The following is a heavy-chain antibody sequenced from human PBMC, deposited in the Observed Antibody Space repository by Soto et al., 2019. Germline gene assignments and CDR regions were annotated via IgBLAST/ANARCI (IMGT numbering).Heavy chain of an antibody. CDR3: ERGVYYDSSGYYAY. Sequence: ASVKVSCKSSGYTFTSYGISWVRQAPGQGLEWMGWISAYNGNTNYAQKLQGRVTMTTDTSTSTAYMELRSLRSDDTAVYYCERGVYYDSSGYYAYWGQGTLVTVSS. CDR1: GYTFTSYG. CDR2: ISAYNGNT. D-gene: IGHD3-22*01. J-gene: IGHJ4*02. V-gene: IGHV1-18*01.